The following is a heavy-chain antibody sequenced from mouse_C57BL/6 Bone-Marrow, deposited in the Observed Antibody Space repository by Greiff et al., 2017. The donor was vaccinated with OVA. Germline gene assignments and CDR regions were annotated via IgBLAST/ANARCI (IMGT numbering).Heavy chain of an antibody. Sequence: EVQGVESGGGLVQPGESLKLSCESTEYEFPSHDMSWVRKTPEKRLELVAAINSDGGSTYYPDTMERRFIISRDTTKKTLYLQMSRLRSEDTALYYCASQDSSGDVRDAMDYWGQGTSVTVSS. CDR1: EYEFPSHD. J-gene: IGHJ4*01. CDR2: INSDGGST. D-gene: IGHD3-2*02. V-gene: IGHV5-2*01. CDR3: ASQDSSGDVRDAMDY.